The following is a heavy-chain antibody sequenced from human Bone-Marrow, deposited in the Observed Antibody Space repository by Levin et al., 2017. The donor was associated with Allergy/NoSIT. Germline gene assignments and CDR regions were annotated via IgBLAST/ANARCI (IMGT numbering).Heavy chain of an antibody. CDR1: GFTFSSYW. D-gene: IGHD3-3*01. J-gene: IGHJ4*02. V-gene: IGHV3-7*03. Sequence: GGSLRLSCAASGFTFSSYWMSWVRQAPGKGLEWVANIKQDGSEKYYVDSVKGRFTISRDNAKNSLYLQMNSLRAEDTAVYYCARESDYDFWSGYSNTKYYFDYWGQGTLVTVSS. CDR2: IKQDGSEK. CDR3: ARESDYDFWSGYSNTKYYFDY.